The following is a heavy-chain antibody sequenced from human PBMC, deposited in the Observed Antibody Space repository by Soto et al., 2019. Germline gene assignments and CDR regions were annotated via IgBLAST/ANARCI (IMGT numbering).Heavy chain of an antibody. CDR2: IYYSGST. Sequence: PSETLSLTCTVSGGSISSGGYYWSWIRQHPGKGLEWIGYIYYSGSTYYNPSLKSRVTISVDTSKNQFSLKLSSVTAVDTAVYYCARDDSSSVCLDVWGKGTTVTVSS. D-gene: IGHD6-6*01. CDR1: GGSISSGGYY. V-gene: IGHV4-31*03. CDR3: ARDDSSSVCLDV. J-gene: IGHJ6*04.